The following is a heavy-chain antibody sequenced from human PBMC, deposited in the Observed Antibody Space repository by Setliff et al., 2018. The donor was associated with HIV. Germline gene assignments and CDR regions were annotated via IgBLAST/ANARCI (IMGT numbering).Heavy chain of an antibody. CDR2: ISCNGRTT. J-gene: IGHJ3*02. D-gene: IGHD1-1*01. CDR3: ARDPPASGGRPDAFDI. Sequence: GCLRLSCPPSGFTFGDYGLGWVRQAPGKGLEWVSGISCNGRTTNYADSVKGRFTISRDNAKISLYLQMSSLRVEDTASYYCARDPPASGGRPDAFDIWGQGTMVTVSS. V-gene: IGHV3-20*04. CDR1: GFTFGDYG.